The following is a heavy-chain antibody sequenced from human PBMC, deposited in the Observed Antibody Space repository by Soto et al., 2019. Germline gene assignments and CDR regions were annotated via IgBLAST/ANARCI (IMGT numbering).Heavy chain of an antibody. V-gene: IGHV3-33*01. CDR2: IWYDGSNK. J-gene: IGHJ3*02. Sequence: LRLSCAASGFTFSSYGMHWVRQAPGKGLEWVAVIWYDGSNKYYADSVKGRFTISRDNSKNTLYLQMNSLRAEDTAVYYCARGGHYYGSSGYYPTYAFDIWGQGTMVTVSS. CDR1: GFTFSSYG. CDR3: ARGGHYYGSSGYYPTYAFDI. D-gene: IGHD3-22*01.